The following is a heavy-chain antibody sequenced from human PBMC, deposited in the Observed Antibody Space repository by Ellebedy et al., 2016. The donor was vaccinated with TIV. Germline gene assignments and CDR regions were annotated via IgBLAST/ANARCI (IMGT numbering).Heavy chain of an antibody. CDR3: ARERWYYDFWSGHNWFDP. D-gene: IGHD3-3*01. CDR1: GFTLSINY. Sequence: GGSLRLSXRAPGFTLSINYMSWVRQAPGKGLEWVSVIYSGGSTYYADSVKGRFTISRDNSKNTLYLQMNSLRAEDTAVYYCARERWYYDFWSGHNWFDPWGQGTLVTVSS. V-gene: IGHV3-53*01. CDR2: IYSGGST. J-gene: IGHJ5*02.